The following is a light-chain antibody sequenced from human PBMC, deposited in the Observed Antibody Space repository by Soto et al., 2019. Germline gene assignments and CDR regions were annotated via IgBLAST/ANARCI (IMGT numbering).Light chain of an antibody. CDR3: QQFNSYPRT. CDR1: QGISSA. Sequence: AIQLTQSPSSLSASVGDRVTITCRASQGISSALAWYQQKPGKAPKLLIYDASSLESGVPSRFSGSGFGTDFTLTISSLQPEVFATYYCQQFNSYPRTFGLGSKVDIK. CDR2: DAS. J-gene: IGKJ3*01. V-gene: IGKV1-13*02.